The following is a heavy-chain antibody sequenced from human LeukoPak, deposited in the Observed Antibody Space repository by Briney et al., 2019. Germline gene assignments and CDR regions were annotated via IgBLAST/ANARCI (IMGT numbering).Heavy chain of an antibody. V-gene: IGHV4-39*07. J-gene: IGHJ1*01. CDR2: VYYSGST. Sequence: SETLSLTCTVSGGSISSTSYYWGWIRQPPGKGLEWIGSVYYSGSTNYNPSLKSRVTISVDTSKNQFSLKLSSVTAADTAVYYCARRHSSGYYYIKFAYFQHWGQGTLVTVSS. CDR1: GGSISSTSYY. D-gene: IGHD3-22*01. CDR3: ARRHSSGYYYIKFAYFQH.